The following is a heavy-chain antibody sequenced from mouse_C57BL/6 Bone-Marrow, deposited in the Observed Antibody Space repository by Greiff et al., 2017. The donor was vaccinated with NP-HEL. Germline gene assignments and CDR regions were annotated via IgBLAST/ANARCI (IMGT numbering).Heavy chain of an antibody. Sequence: EVKVVESGGGLVQPGGSLKLSCAASGFTFSDYYMYWVRQTPEKRLEWVAYISNGGGSTYYPDTVKGRFTISRDNAKNTLYLQMSRLKSEDTAMYYCARRIWVDYWGQGTSVTVSS. D-gene: IGHD1-1*02. CDR1: GFTFSDYY. CDR2: ISNGGGST. J-gene: IGHJ4*01. V-gene: IGHV5-12*01. CDR3: ARRIWVDY.